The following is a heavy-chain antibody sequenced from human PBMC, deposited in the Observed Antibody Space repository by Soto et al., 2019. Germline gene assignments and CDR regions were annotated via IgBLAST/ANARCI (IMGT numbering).Heavy chain of an antibody. CDR2: IIPIFGTA. CDR3: ARDQYYYGSGSYPNQFDY. V-gene: IGHV1-69*13. D-gene: IGHD3-10*01. Sequence: SVKVSCKASGGTFSSYAISWVRQAPGQGLEWMGGIIPIFGTANYAQKFQGRVTITADESTSTAYMELSSLRSEDTAVYYCARDQYYYGSGSYPNQFDYWGQGTLVTVSS. CDR1: GGTFSSYA. J-gene: IGHJ4*02.